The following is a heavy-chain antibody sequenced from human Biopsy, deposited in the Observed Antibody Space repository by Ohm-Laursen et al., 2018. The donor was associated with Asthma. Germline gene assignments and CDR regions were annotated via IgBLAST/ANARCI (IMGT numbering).Heavy chain of an antibody. CDR2: ISYSGST. V-gene: IGHV4-61*01. D-gene: IGHD2-15*01. Sequence: SVTLSLTCTVSGGSVSSGSYYWSWLRQPPGKGLAWVSYISYSGSTDYNPSLKSRLTISMDTSKNQFSLELSSVTAADSAVYYCARVPTTLRYFDLWGRGTLVTVSS. J-gene: IGHJ2*01. CDR3: ARVPTTLRYFDL. CDR1: GGSVSSGSYY.